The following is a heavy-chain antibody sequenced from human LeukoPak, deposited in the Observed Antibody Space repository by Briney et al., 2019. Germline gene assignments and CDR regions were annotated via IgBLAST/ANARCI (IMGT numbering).Heavy chain of an antibody. Sequence: ASVKVSCKASGYTFTSYSISRVRQAPGQGLEWMGWISGYNGHTIYAQKLKGRVTMTTDTSTSTAYMDLRSLKSDDTAVYYCARASYCSDGSCYSDYWGQGTLVTVSS. V-gene: IGHV1-18*01. CDR2: ISGYNGHT. CDR1: GYTFTSYS. J-gene: IGHJ4*02. CDR3: ARASYCSDGSCYSDY. D-gene: IGHD2-15*01.